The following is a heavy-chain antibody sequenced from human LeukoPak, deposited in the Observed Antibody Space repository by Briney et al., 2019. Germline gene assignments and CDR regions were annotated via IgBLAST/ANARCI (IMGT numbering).Heavy chain of an antibody. CDR2: INPNSGGT. Sequence: ASVTVSCTASGYTFTGYYMHWVRQAPGQGLEWMGWINPNSGGTNYAQKFQGRVTMTRDTSTSTAYMELRSLRSDDTAVYYCARVNRKSGWFDLWGQGTLVTVSS. CDR3: ARVNRKSGWFDL. CDR1: GYTFTGYY. V-gene: IGHV1-2*02. D-gene: IGHD2/OR15-2a*01. J-gene: IGHJ5*02.